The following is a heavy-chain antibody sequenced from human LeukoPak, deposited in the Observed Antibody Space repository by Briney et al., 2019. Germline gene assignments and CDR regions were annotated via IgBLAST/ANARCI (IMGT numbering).Heavy chain of an antibody. Sequence: PGGSLRLSCAPSGFTFSDFAMSCVRQSPGKGLEWVSSITTSGESTYYADSVKGRFAISRDNSGSTLYLQMNSLRIEDSAVYYCAKRLSRGYYGKLIFDYWGQGALVTVSS. V-gene: IGHV3-23*01. CDR1: GFTFSDFA. J-gene: IGHJ4*02. CDR2: ITTSGEST. CDR3: AKRLSRGYYGKLIFDY. D-gene: IGHD2-15*01.